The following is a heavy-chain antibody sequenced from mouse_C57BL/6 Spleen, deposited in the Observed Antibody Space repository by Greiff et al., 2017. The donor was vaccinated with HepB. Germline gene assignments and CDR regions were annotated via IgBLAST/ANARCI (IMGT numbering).Heavy chain of an antibody. CDR2: IDPSDSYT. CDR3: ARAQAPDFDY. V-gene: IGHV1-69*01. D-gene: IGHD3-2*02. J-gene: IGHJ2*01. Sequence: QVQLQQPGAELVMPGASVRLSCKASGYTFTSYWMHWVKQRPGQGLEWIGEIDPSDSYTNYNQKFKGKSTLTVDKSSSTAYMQRSSLTSEDSAVYYCARAQAPDFDYWGQGTTLTVSS. CDR1: GYTFTSYW.